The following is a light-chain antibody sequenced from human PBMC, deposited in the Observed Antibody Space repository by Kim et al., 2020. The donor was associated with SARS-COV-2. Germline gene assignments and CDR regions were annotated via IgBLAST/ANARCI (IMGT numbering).Light chain of an antibody. CDR1: SSDIGEYDF. CDR3: CAYAGFSTLV. CDR2: EVT. V-gene: IGLV2-8*01. J-gene: IGLJ1*01. Sequence: GHSVTITCTGTSSDIGEYDFVSWYQQHPGQVPKLMIYEVTKRPSGVPDRFSGSKSGNTASLTVSGLQAEDEAQYYCCAYAGFSTLVFGTGTQLTVL.